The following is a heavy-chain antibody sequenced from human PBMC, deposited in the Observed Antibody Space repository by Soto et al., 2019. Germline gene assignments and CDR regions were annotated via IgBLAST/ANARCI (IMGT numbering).Heavy chain of an antibody. CDR3: AKDSGYNYGYFRWFDP. D-gene: IGHD5-18*01. J-gene: IGHJ5*02. V-gene: IGHV4-34*01. CDR1: GGSFSCYI. CDR2: INHSGST. Sequence: PSVTLSVTCDVYGGSFSCYILTWILKNPGKGLQWIVQINHSGSTNYNPALKSRVTISVDTSKSQFSLKLSSVTAADTAVYYCAKDSGYNYGYFRWFDPWGQGTLVTVSS.